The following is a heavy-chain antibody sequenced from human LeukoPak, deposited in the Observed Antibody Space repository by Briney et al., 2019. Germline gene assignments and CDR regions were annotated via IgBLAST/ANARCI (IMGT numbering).Heavy chain of an antibody. J-gene: IGHJ4*02. Sequence: PGGSLRLSCAASGFTFSGSAMPWVRQASGKGLEWVGRIRSKANSYATAYAASVKGRFTISRDDSKNTAYLQMNSLKTEDTAVYYCTPGPMVRGVTDYWGQGTLVTVSS. CDR3: TPGPMVRGVTDY. CDR1: GFTFSGSA. V-gene: IGHV3-73*01. CDR2: IRSKANSYAT. D-gene: IGHD3-10*01.